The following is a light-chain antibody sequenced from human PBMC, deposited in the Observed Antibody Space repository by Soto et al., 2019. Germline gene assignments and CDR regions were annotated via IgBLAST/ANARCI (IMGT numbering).Light chain of an antibody. CDR2: AAS. CDR1: QSISSW. CDR3: QQYYDWPIT. J-gene: IGKJ5*01. Sequence: DIQMTQSPSSLSASLVDRFTITCRASQSISSWLAWYQQKPGKAPELLMYAASRLQSGVPSRFSGSGSGTDFTLTISSLQSEDFAVYYCQQYYDWPITFGQGTRLEIK. V-gene: IGKV1-5*01.